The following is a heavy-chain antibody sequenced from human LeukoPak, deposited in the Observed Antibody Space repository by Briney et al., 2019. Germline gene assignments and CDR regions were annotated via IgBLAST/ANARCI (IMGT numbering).Heavy chain of an antibody. Sequence: ASVKVSCKASGGTFSSYAISWVRQAPGQGLEWMGRIIPILGIANYAQKFQGRVTITADKSTSTAYMELSSLRSEDTAVYYCARIRRYSSSSGWFDPWGQGTLVTVSS. V-gene: IGHV1-69*04. CDR2: IIPILGIA. J-gene: IGHJ5*02. CDR3: ARIRRYSSSSGWFDP. CDR1: GGTFSSYA. D-gene: IGHD6-6*01.